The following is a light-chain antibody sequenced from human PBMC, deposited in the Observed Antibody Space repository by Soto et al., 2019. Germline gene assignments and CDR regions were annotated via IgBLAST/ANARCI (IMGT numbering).Light chain of an antibody. CDR1: QGVDTY. V-gene: IGKV3-20*01. CDR3: HQYGVSPVT. J-gene: IGKJ1*01. Sequence: EIVLTQSPGTLSLSPGERATLSCRASQGVDTYLAWYQQKPLQAPRRLIYGASSRATGNPDRFSGSGYGTDFTLTISRLEPEDFAVYYCHQYGVSPVTFGQGTTVEIK. CDR2: GAS.